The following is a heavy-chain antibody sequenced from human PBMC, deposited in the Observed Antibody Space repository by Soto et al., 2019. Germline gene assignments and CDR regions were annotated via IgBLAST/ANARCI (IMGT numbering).Heavy chain of an antibody. CDR3: ARDPSNDYGGDTFDY. Sequence: ASVKVSCKASGGTFSSYSIHWVLQAPGQGLEWLGKIIPSYDRTNYAQKFQGRVTVTADTYTTTAYMELSSLRSDDTAVYYCARDPSNDYGGDTFDYWGQGTLVTVSS. D-gene: IGHD4-17*01. CDR1: GGTFSSYS. V-gene: IGHV1-69*04. CDR2: IIPSYDRT. J-gene: IGHJ4*02.